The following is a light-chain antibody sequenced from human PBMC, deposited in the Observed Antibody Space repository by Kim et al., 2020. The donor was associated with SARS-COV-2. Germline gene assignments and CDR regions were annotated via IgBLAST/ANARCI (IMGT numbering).Light chain of an antibody. V-gene: IGKV1-5*03. CDR2: KAS. CDR3: QQYDTFWT. CDR1: RPIGSL. Sequence: DIQMTQSPSTLSVSVGDRVTITCRASRPIGSLLAWYQQKPGKAPNLLIYKASSVESGVPSRFSGSASGTDFTLTISILQPDDFANYYRQQYDTFWTFGQGTKVDIK. J-gene: IGKJ1*01.